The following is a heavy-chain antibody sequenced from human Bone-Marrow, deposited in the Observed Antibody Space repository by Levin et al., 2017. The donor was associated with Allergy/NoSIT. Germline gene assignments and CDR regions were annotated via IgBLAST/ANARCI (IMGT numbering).Heavy chain of an antibody. CDR3: ATRGSGRSLDS. Sequence: GESLKISCTASGITVGNYYMCWVRQAPGKGLEWVSLIYSGGSTHYADSVEGRFTISRDSYKNKLYLQMNRLRAEDTAMYYCATRGSGRSLDSWGQGTLVTVSS. CDR2: IYSGGST. V-gene: IGHV3-53*01. D-gene: IGHD3-10*01. CDR1: GITVGNYY. J-gene: IGHJ4*02.